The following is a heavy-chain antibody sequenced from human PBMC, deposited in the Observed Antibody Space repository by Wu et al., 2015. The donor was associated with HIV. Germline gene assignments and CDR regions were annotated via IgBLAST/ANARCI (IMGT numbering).Heavy chain of an antibody. CDR3: ARGQLWAILEWLDY. CDR1: GYTFTSYA. Sequence: QVQLVQSGAEVKKPGASVKVSCKASGYTFTSYAITWVRQAPGQGLEWMGWISAYNGDTNYAQNLQGRVTMTTDTSTSTAYMEPRGLRSDDTAVYYCARGQLWAILEWLDYWGQGTPVTVSS. D-gene: IGHD3-3*01. J-gene: IGHJ4*02. V-gene: IGHV1-18*01. CDR2: ISAYNGDT.